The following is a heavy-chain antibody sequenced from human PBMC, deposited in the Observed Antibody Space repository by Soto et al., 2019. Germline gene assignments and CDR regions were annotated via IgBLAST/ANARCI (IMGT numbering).Heavy chain of an antibody. D-gene: IGHD4-17*01. CDR3: ARDRRLSTVPRSPRGFDP. J-gene: IGHJ5*02. V-gene: IGHV1-18*01. CDR1: GYTFTSYG. CDR2: ISAYNGNT. Sequence: ASVKASCKASGYTFTSYGISWVRQAPGQGLEWMGWISAYNGNTNYAQKLQGRVTMTTDTSTSTAYMELRSLRSDDTAVYYCARDRRLSTVPRSPRGFDPWCQGTMVTVSS.